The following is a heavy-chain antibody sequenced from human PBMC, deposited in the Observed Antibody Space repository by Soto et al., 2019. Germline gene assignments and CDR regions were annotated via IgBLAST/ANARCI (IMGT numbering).Heavy chain of an antibody. CDR3: ARERTGTTWEDYYDMEV. CDR2: TYYRYKWYD. Sequence: SQTLSLTCAISGDSVSSNSAAWNWIRQSPSRGLEWLGRTYYRYKWYDDYAVSVKSRITINPDTSKNQFSLQLNSVTPEDTAVYYCARERTGTTWEDYYDMEVWGRETTFAVSS. V-gene: IGHV6-1*01. J-gene: IGHJ6*02. CDR1: GDSVSSNSAA. D-gene: IGHD1-7*01.